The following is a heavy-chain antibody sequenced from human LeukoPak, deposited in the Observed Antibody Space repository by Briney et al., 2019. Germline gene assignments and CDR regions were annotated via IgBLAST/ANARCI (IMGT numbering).Heavy chain of an antibody. V-gene: IGHV1-69*13. CDR3: ARTYCGGDCSGYYYYMDV. J-gene: IGHJ6*03. CDR2: IIPIFGTA. Sequence: ASVNVSCKASGGTFSSYAISWVRQAPGQGLEWMGGIIPIFGTANYAQKFQGRVTITADESTSTAYMELSSLRSEDTAVYYCARTYCGGDCSGYYYYMDVWGKGTTVTVSS. D-gene: IGHD2-21*01. CDR1: GGTFSSYA.